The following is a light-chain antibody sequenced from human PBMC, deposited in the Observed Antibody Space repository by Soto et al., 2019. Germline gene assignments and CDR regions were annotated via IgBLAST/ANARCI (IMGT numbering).Light chain of an antibody. CDR3: CSYAGSYIMI. V-gene: IGLV2-11*01. CDR2: DVT. CDR1: SRDVGAYNY. Sequence: QSALTQPRSVSGSPGQSVTISCTGTSRDVGAYNYVSWYQQRPGRTPKLIIYDVTKRPSGVPDRFSGSKSGNTASLTISGLQADDEADYYCCSYAGSYIMIFGGGTQLTVL. J-gene: IGLJ2*01.